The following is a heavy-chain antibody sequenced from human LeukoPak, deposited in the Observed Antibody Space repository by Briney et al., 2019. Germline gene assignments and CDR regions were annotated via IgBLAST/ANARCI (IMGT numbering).Heavy chain of an antibody. Sequence: GGSLRLSCTVSGFTFSSYGMHWVRQAPGKGLEWVAVIWFDGSNKYYADSVQGRFTISRDNSKNTLYLQMNSLRVEDTAVYYCARDRSYGIWGALGYAFDVWGQGTLGIVSS. D-gene: IGHD1-26*01. CDR1: GFTFSSYG. CDR2: IWFDGSNK. J-gene: IGHJ3*01. CDR3: ARDRSYGIWGALGYAFDV. V-gene: IGHV3-33*01.